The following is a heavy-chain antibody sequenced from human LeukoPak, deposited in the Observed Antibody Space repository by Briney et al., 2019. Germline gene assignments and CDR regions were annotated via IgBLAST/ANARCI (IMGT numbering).Heavy chain of an antibody. J-gene: IGHJ6*02. CDR2: IWYDGSNK. Sequence: GGSLRLSCAASGFTFSSYGMHWVRQAPGKGLEWVAVIWYDGSNKYYADSVKGRFTISRDNSKNTLYLQMNSLRAEDTAVYYCAREPPGYYGMDVWGQGTTVTVSS. CDR1: GFTFSSYG. V-gene: IGHV3-33*01. CDR3: AREPPGYYGMDV.